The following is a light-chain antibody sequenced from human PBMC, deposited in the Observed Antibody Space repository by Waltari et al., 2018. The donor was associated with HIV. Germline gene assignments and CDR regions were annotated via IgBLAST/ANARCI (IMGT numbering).Light chain of an antibody. CDR2: WAS. J-gene: IGKJ2*01. Sequence: DIVMTQSPDSLAVSLGERATINCKSSQSVLNSSSNKNSLAWYQQKPGQTPKLLIYWASTREAGVPDRFSGSGSGTAFTLTISSLQAEDVAIYYCQQYYNTPYTFGQGTKLEIK. CDR1: QSVLNSSSNKNS. CDR3: QQYYNTPYT. V-gene: IGKV4-1*01.